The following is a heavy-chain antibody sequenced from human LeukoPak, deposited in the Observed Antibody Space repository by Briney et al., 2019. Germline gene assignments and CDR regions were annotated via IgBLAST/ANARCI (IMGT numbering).Heavy chain of an antibody. V-gene: IGHV4-61*01. CDR3: AGGIHPRRGYSKNDAFDI. CDR2: IYYSGST. D-gene: IGHD5-18*01. CDR1: GGSVSSTTYY. Sequence: PSETLSLTCTVSGGSVSSTTYYWSWIRQPPGKGLEWIGYIYYSGSTNYNPSLKSRVTISVDTSKNQFSLKLSSVTAADTAVYYCAGGIHPRRGYSKNDAFDIWGQGTMVTVSS. J-gene: IGHJ3*02.